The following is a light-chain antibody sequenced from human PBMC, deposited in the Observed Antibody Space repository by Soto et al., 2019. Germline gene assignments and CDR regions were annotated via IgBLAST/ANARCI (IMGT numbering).Light chain of an antibody. CDR3: HQYNDWPLT. CDR2: GAS. V-gene: IGKV3D-15*01. J-gene: IGKJ4*01. Sequence: EIVMTQSPATLSVSPGDGATLSCRASQSVDSNLAWYQQKPGQTPRLLMYGASTRPTGIPARFSGSGSGTEFTLTSISLHSEVSAVHYCHQYNDWPLTFGGGTKVEIK. CDR1: QSVDSN.